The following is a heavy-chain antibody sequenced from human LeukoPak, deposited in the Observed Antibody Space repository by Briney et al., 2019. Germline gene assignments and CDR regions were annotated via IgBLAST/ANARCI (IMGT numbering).Heavy chain of an antibody. J-gene: IGHJ4*02. CDR2: INPTSGGT. D-gene: IGHD1-26*01. CDR1: EYTFTAYY. V-gene: IGHV1-2*02. CDR3: SGSYYVYYFEY. Sequence: APVKVSCKASEYTFTAYYMHWVRQAPGQGLEWMGWINPTSGGTNYAQKFQGRVSLTRDTSISTAYMELSRLTSDDTAVYYCSGSYYVYYFEYWGQGTLVTVSS.